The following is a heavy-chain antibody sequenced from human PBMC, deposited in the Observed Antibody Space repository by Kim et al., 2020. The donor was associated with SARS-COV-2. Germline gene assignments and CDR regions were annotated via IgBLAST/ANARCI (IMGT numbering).Heavy chain of an antibody. J-gene: IGHJ4*02. CDR3: AKDRGRRVVYAIARGDY. D-gene: IGHD2-8*02. CDR1: GFTFSSYA. Sequence: GGSLRLSCAASGFTFSSYAMSWVRQAPGKGLEWVSAISGSGGSTYYADSVKGRFTISRDNSKNTLYLQMNSLRAEDTAVYYCAKDRGRRVVYAIARGDYWGQGTLVTVSS. V-gene: IGHV3-23*01. CDR2: ISGSGGST.